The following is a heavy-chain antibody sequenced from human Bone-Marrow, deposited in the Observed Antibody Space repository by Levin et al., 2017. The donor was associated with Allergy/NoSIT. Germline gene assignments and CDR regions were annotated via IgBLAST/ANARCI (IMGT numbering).Heavy chain of an antibody. D-gene: IGHD3-9*01. V-gene: IGHV3-48*02. CDR2: ISTTSSTI. J-gene: IGHJ4*02. CDR3: ARDHITIFSLYFDY. CDR1: GFTFSSHS. Sequence: GESLKISCAASGFTFSSHSMNWVRQAPGKGLEWVSYISTTSSTIYYADSVKGRFTISRDNTKNSLYLQMNSLRDEDTAVYYCARDHITIFSLYFDYWGPGTLVTVSS.